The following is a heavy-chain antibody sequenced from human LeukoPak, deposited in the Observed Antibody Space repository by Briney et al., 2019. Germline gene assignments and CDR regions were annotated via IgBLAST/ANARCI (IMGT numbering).Heavy chain of an antibody. J-gene: IGHJ3*02. CDR3: ARVSRDRALDI. V-gene: IGHV3-7*01. CDR1: GCTFSSYW. D-gene: IGHD2/OR15-2a*01. CDR2: IKQDGSEK. Sequence: GGSLRLSCADSGCTFSSYWMRWVRQAPGKGLEWVDNIKQDGSEKYYVDSVKGRFTISRDNAKNSLYLQMNSLRAEDSAVYYCARVSRDRALDIWGPGTMVTVSS.